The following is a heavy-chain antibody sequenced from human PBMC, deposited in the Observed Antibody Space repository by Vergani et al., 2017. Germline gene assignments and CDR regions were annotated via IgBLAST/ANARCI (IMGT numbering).Heavy chain of an antibody. CDR1: GFSFNPYW. V-gene: IGHV3-74*03. J-gene: IGHJ5*01. CDR3: VRTEYCTGIACNTRFDS. CDR2: IDEYGNRA. Sequence: EVQLVESGGGSVQSGGSLRLSCVASGFSFNPYWMHWVRQVPGKVLMWVARIDEYGNRATYGDFETGRFIISIDNAKNTVFLQMNNLRADDAGVYYGVRTEYCTGIACNTRFDSWGQGALVTVSS. D-gene: IGHD2-8*02.